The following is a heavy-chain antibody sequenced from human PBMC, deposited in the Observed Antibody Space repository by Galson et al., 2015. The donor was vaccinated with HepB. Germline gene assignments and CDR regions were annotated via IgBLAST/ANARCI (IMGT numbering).Heavy chain of an antibody. D-gene: IGHD3-16*01. CDR1: GFTVSGDD. CDR2: IDVSHVT. V-gene: IGHV3-53*01. J-gene: IGHJ4*02. Sequence: SLRLSCAASGFTVSGDDMTWVRQAPGKGLEWVSIIDVSHVTYYAPSVKGRVSISRDASENIMYLQMNSLRAEDTAIYYCARGRGTLGQYSFDSWGPGTLVTVSS. CDR3: ARGRGTLGQYSFDS.